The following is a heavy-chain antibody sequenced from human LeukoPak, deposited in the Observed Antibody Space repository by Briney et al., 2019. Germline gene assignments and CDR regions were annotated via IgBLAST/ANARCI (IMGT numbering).Heavy chain of an antibody. D-gene: IGHD2-21*01. J-gene: IGHJ4*02. CDR3: ARDLDSIIHPD. CDR1: GFTVSSNY. Sequence: GGSLRLSCAASGFTVSSNYMSWVRQAPGKGLEWVSVLYSGGSTYYADSVKGRFTISRDSSKNTLYLQMNSLRAEDTAVYYCARDLDSIIHPDWGQGTLVTVSS. CDR2: LYSGGST. V-gene: IGHV3-53*05.